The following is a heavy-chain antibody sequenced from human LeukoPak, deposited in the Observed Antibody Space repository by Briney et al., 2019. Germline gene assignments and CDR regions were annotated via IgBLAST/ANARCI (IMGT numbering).Heavy chain of an antibody. CDR3: VTTDYDILTGYSPH. D-gene: IGHD3-9*01. J-gene: IGHJ4*02. CDR1: GFTISSNY. Sequence: GGSLRLSCAASGFTISSNYMSWVRQAPGKGLEGVAFIYSGDSTYYADSVKGRFTISRDNSRNTLYLQMSSLRADDTAVYYCVTTDYDILTGYSPHWGQGPLVTVSS. V-gene: IGHV3-53*01. CDR2: IYSGDST.